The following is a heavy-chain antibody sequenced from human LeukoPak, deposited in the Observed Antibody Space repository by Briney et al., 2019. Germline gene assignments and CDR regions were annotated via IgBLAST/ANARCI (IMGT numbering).Heavy chain of an antibody. V-gene: IGHV4-39*01. J-gene: IGHJ5*02. Sequence: PSETLSLTCAVSGGSISSDNWWGWVRQPPGKGLEWIGTIYYSGSTYYNPSLKSRVIISVDTSKSQFSLRLNSVTAADTAMYYCVRHAAYFNWFDRWGQGTLVTVSS. CDR3: VRHAAYFNWFDR. CDR1: GGSISSDNW. CDR2: IYYSGST. D-gene: IGHD3-16*01.